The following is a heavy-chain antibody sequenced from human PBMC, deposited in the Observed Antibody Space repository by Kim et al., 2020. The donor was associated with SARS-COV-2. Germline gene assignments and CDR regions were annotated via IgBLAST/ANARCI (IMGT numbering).Heavy chain of an antibody. CDR2: IYTSGRT. Sequence: SETLSLTCTVSGDSLSSDYWSWNRQPAGKGLEWIGRIYTSGRTNYNPSLQSRVTMSVDMSKNQFSLKLSSVTAADTAVYYCARALGQWGQGTLVTASP. J-gene: IGHJ4*02. D-gene: IGHD3-16*02. V-gene: IGHV4-4*07. CDR1: GDSLSSDY. CDR3: ARALGQ.